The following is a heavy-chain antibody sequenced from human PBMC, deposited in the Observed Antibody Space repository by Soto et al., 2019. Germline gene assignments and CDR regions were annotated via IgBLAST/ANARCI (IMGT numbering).Heavy chain of an antibody. D-gene: IGHD1-1*01. Sequence: WETLSLTRTVSGGSISCYYWTWIRQPLGKGLALIGYIYYSGSPYYNPSRMSRVTISGDTSKNQCSLKLSSVTAADTAVNYCARDRERAVPGWDYYYGMYVWVQGTRVTVSS. CDR3: ARDRERAVPGWDYYYGMYV. J-gene: IGHJ6*02. CDR1: GGSISCYY. CDR2: IYYSGSP. V-gene: IGHV4-59*01.